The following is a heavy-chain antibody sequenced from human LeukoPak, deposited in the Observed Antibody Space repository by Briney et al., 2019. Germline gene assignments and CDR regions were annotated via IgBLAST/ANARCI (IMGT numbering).Heavy chain of an antibody. D-gene: IGHD3-10*01. CDR2: IYTSGST. CDR1: GGFISSYH. J-gene: IGHJ5*02. V-gene: IGHV4-4*07. Sequence: SETLSLTCTVSGGFISSYHWSWIRQPAGKGLEWIGRIYTSGSTNYNPSLKSRVTMSVDTSKNQFSLKLSSVTAADTAVYYCARGITMVRGSQAWFDPWGQGTLVTVSS. CDR3: ARGITMVRGSQAWFDP.